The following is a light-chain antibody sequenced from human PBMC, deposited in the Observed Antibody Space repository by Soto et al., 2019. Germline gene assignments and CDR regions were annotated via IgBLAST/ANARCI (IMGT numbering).Light chain of an antibody. CDR1: SSNIASKT. CDR3: AAWDDSLNGRYV. CDR2: SNN. V-gene: IGLV1-44*01. J-gene: IGLJ1*01. Sequence: QSVLTQPPSASGTPGQRVTISCSGSSSNIASKTVNWYQQVPGTAPKLLIYSNNQRPSGVPDRFSGSKSGTSASLAISGLQSEDEADYYCAAWDDSLNGRYVFGSGTKLTVL.